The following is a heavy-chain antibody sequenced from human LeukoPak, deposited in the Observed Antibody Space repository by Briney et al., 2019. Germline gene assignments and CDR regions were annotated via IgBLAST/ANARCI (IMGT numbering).Heavy chain of an antibody. V-gene: IGHV3-66*01. CDR3: ARGGYSGTYYFDY. Sequence: GGSLRLSCAASGFTVSSNYMNWVRQAPGKGLEWVSIIYSGGNTYYADSVKGRFTISRDNSKNTLYLQMSSLRAEDTAVYYCARGGYSGTYYFDYWGQGTLVTVSS. CDR2: IYSGGNT. J-gene: IGHJ4*02. D-gene: IGHD1-26*01. CDR1: GFTVSSNY.